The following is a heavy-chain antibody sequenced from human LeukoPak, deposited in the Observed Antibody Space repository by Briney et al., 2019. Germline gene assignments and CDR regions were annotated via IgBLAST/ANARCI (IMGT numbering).Heavy chain of an antibody. CDR2: IYHTGRA. D-gene: IGHD2-15*01. Sequence: SETLSLTCTVSGGSISSYYWSWMRQPPGKGLEWIAYIYHTGRANYNPSLQSRVTISLDTSKSQFSLSLSSVTAADTAVYYCARGNGGFYSHDSWGRGTLVTVSS. CDR3: ARGNGGFYSHDS. J-gene: IGHJ4*02. CDR1: GGSISSYY. V-gene: IGHV4-59*01.